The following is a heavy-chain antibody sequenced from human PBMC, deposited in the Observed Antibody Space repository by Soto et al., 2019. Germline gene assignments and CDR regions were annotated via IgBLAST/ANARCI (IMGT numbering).Heavy chain of an antibody. CDR3: ARDFRQQLSTTSYFDY. CDR1: GFTFSDYY. J-gene: IGHJ4*02. V-gene: IGHV3-11*05. Sequence: GGALRLSCAASGFTFSDYYMSWIRQAPGKGLEWVSYISSSSSYTNYADTVKGRFTISRDNAKNSLYLQMNSLRAEDTAVYYCARDFRQQLSTTSYFDYWGQGTLVTVSS. CDR2: ISSSSSYT. D-gene: IGHD6-13*01.